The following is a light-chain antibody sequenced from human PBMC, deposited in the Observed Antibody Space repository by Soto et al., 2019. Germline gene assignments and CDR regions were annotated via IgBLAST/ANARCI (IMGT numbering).Light chain of an antibody. CDR3: QQYTYPPWT. J-gene: IGKJ1*01. Sequence: EIVLTQSPGTLSLSPGERASVSCRASQTVNSNYLAWYQQKPGQAPRLLIYGAFIRATGVPDRFSGSGSGTDFTLTITRLEPEDVAVYHCQQYTYPPWTFGQGTKVEIK. V-gene: IGKV3-20*01. CDR1: QTVNSNY. CDR2: GAF.